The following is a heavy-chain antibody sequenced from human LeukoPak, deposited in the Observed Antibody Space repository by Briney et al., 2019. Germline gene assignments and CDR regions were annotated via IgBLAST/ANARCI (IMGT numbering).Heavy chain of an antibody. J-gene: IGHJ5*02. D-gene: IGHD1-26*01. V-gene: IGHV4-39*07. CDR2: IFYSGST. CDR1: SGSISTSNYY. Sequence: SETLSLTCTVSSGSISTSNYYWGWVRQPPGKALEWIGNIFYSGSTYYSPSLKSRVTISVDTSKNQFSLKLSSVTAADTAVYYCARLASGSYYEGWFDPWGQGTLVTVSS. CDR3: ARLASGSYYEGWFDP.